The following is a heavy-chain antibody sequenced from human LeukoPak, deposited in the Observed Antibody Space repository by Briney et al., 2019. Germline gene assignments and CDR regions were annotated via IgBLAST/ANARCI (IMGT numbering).Heavy chain of an antibody. CDR1: GGSFSGYY. CDR3: ARGRGYFDRLPVY. D-gene: IGHD3-9*01. J-gene: IGHJ4*02. CDR2: INHSGST. V-gene: IGHV4-34*01. Sequence: SETLSLTCAVYGGSFSGYYWSWIRQPPGKGLEWIGEINHSGSTNYNPSLKSRVTISVDTSKNQFSLKLSSVTAADTAVYYCARGRGYFDRLPVYWGQGTLVTVSS.